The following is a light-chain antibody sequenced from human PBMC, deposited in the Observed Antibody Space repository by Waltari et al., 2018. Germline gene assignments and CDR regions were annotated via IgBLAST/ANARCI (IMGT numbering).Light chain of an antibody. V-gene: IGLV2-23*02. CDR2: EVS. CDR3: CSYVRGGTYV. CDR1: ASDVGTYGL. Sequence: QSALTQPASVSGSPGQSITISCTGTASDVGTYGLVSWYQQHPGKAPKVIIYEVSKLASGRSKRFSGSKSGNTASLTISGVQAEDEADYYCCSYVRGGTYVFGAGTKVTVL. J-gene: IGLJ1*01.